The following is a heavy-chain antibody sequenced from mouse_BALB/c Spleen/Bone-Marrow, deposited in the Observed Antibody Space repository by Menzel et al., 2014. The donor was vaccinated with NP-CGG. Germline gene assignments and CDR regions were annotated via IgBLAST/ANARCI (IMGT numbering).Heavy chain of an antibody. CDR1: AVDFSRYW. J-gene: IGHJ2*01. CDR3: ARLGYCGHFAY. Sequence: SASAVDFSRYWMSWARQAPGKGQEWIGEINPGSTTINYTPSLKDKFIISRDNAKKTLFLQINKVRSEDTALYYCARLGYCGHFAYWGQGTTLTVSS. V-gene: IGHV4-2*02. CDR2: INPGSTTI.